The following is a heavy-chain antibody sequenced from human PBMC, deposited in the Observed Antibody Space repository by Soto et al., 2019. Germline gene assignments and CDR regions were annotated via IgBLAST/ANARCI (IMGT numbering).Heavy chain of an antibody. J-gene: IGHJ6*02. CDR3: ARGGYYDIFQNWDGMDV. D-gene: IGHD3-9*01. Sequence: QVQLVQSGAEVKKPGSSVKVSCKASGGTFSSYAISWVRQAPGQGLEWMGGIIPNFNTANYAQKFQGRVTITADESTSTAYMELSRLRSEDTAVYYCARGGYYDIFQNWDGMDVWGQGTTVTVSS. V-gene: IGHV1-69*01. CDR1: GGTFSSYA. CDR2: IIPNFNTA.